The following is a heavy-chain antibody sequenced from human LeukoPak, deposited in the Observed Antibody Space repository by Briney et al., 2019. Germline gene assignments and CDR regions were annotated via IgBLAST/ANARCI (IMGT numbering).Heavy chain of an antibody. CDR2: ISYDGSNK. Sequence: PGGSLRLSCAASGFTFSNYGMHWVRQAPGKGLEWVAVISYDGSNKYYADSAKGRFAISRDNSKNTLYVQMNSLRAEDTAVYYCAKDRWAAGLTYYFDYWGQGTLVTVSS. V-gene: IGHV3-30*18. J-gene: IGHJ4*02. CDR1: GFTFSNYG. D-gene: IGHD6-13*01. CDR3: AKDRWAAGLTYYFDY.